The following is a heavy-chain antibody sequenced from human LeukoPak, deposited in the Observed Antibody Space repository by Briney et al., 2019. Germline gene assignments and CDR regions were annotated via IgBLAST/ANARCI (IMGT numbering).Heavy chain of an antibody. V-gene: IGHV3-7*02. CDR1: GFPFSTYW. J-gene: IGHJ4*01. CDR3: SRYTEYYFDY. CDR2: MKRDGSEI. D-gene: IGHD2-2*02. Sequence: HAGGSLRLSCAAYGFPFSTYWMTWVRQAPGKGLEWEANMKRDGSEIYDAGSVKGGFTHARDKAKTSLYLQMSSVRAEDTAVYYCSRYTEYYFDYWGQGTLVTVSS.